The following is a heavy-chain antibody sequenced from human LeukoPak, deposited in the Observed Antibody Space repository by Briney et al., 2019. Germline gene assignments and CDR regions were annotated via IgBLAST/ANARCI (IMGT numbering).Heavy chain of an antibody. CDR1: GGTFSSYG. CDR3: ARDGSTLRFFAWFY. J-gene: IGHJ4*02. D-gene: IGHD3-3*01. Sequence: SVKVSCKASGGTFSSYGISWVRQAPGQGLEWMGGIIPIFGAANYAQKFQGRVTITTDESTRTAYMELSSLRSDDTAVYYCARDGSTLRFFAWFYWGQGTLVTVSS. CDR2: IIPIFGAA. V-gene: IGHV1-69*05.